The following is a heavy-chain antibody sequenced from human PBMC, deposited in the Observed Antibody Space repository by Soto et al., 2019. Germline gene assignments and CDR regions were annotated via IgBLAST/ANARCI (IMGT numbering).Heavy chain of an antibody. J-gene: IGHJ4*02. CDR3: AKDQGIVVVPAAIWS. D-gene: IGHD2-2*02. Sequence: GGSLRLSCAASGFTFSSYAMSWVRQTPGKGLEWVSAISGSGGSTYYADSVKGRFTISRDNSKNTLYLQMNSLRAEDTAVYYCAKDQGIVVVPAAIWSWGQGTLVTVSS. CDR2: ISGSGGST. V-gene: IGHV3-23*01. CDR1: GFTFSSYA.